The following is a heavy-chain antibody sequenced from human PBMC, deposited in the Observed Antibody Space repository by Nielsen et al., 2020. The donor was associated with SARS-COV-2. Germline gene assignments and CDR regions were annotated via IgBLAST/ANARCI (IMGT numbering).Heavy chain of an antibody. CDR2: ISSTSIYI. D-gene: IGHD3-22*01. CDR3: AREQRDYSDHIKWFDS. Sequence: ESLKISCAASGFIFVSYTMTYFRQAPGKVLECVSSISSTSIYIYYADSVKGRFTISRDNAESSLYLQMNSLRAEDTAVYYCAREQRDYSDHIKWFDSWGQGTLVTVSS. CDR1: GFIFVSYT. J-gene: IGHJ5*01. V-gene: IGHV3-21*01.